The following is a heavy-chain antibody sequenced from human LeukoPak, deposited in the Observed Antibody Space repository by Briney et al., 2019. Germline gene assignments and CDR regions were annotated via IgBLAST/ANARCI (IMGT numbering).Heavy chain of an antibody. J-gene: IGHJ3*02. CDR3: ARVSRYYDPPHDAFDI. V-gene: IGHV1-46*01. D-gene: IGHD3-3*01. CDR2: INPSGGST. Sequence: ASVKVSCKASGYTFTSYYMHWVRQAPGQGLEWMGIINPSGGSTSYAQKFQGRVTITRNTSISTAYMELSSLRSEDTAVYYCARVSRYYDPPHDAFDIWGQGTMVTVSS. CDR1: GYTFTSYY.